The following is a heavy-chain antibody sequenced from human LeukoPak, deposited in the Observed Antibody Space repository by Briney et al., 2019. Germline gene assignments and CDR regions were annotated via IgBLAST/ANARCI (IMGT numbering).Heavy chain of an antibody. D-gene: IGHD5-18*01. Sequence: ALVKVSCTASGGTFTSYGISWVRQAPGQGLEWMGGIIPMFGTANYAQKFQGRITITADESTSIVYMELNSLRSEDTAVYYCARDNLEYSYGQYAAFDIWGQGTMVTVSS. J-gene: IGHJ3*02. CDR1: GGTFTSYG. CDR3: ARDNLEYSYGQYAAFDI. CDR2: IIPMFGTA. V-gene: IGHV1-69*13.